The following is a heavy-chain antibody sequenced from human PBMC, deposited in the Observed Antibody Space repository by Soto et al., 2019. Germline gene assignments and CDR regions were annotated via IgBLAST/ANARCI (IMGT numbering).Heavy chain of an antibody. D-gene: IGHD6-19*01. CDR1: GYTFTSYG. Sequence: QVQLVQSGAEVKKPGASVKVSCQASGYTFTSYGISWVRQAPGHGLELMGWISAYNGNTNCAQKLQGRVTLTTATATSTAYMELRSLRSDDTAVYYCARVYSRGWSYGMDVCGKGTTVTVSS. CDR2: ISAYNGNT. CDR3: ARVYSRGWSYGMDV. V-gene: IGHV1-18*01. J-gene: IGHJ6*04.